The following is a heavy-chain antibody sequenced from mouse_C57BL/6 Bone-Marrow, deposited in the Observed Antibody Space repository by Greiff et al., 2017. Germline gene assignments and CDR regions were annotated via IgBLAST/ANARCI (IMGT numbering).Heavy chain of an antibody. Sequence: EVNVVESGGGLVQPGGSLSLSCAASGFTFTDYYMSWVRQPPGKALEWLGFIRNKANGYTTEYSASVKGRFTISRDNSQSILYLQMNALRAEDSATYYCARSGSSPYAMDYWGQGTSVTVSS. CDR1: GFTFTDYY. J-gene: IGHJ4*01. V-gene: IGHV7-3*01. D-gene: IGHD1-1*01. CDR2: IRNKANGYTT. CDR3: ARSGSSPYAMDY.